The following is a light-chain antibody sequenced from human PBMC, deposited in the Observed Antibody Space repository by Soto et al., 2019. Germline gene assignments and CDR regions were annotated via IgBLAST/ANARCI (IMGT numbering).Light chain of an antibody. V-gene: IGLV2-14*01. CDR2: HVS. CDR1: SXDVGKYNY. Sequence: QSVLTQPASVSGSPGQSITVSCSGTSXDVGKYNYVSWYQQHQRKAPKLIIYHVSYRPSGVSNRFSGSKSGNTASLTISGLQAGDEADYYCTSYTTSSSYVFGTGTKVTVL. J-gene: IGLJ1*01. CDR3: TSYTTSSSYV.